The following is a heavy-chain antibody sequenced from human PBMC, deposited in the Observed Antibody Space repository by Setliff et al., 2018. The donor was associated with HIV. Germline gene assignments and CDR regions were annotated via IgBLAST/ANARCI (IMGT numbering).Heavy chain of an antibody. J-gene: IGHJ6*01. CDR1: GYSISSGYY. V-gene: IGHV4-38-2*02. D-gene: IGHD3-10*01. CDR2: IYHSGTT. Sequence: SETLSLTCAVSGYSISSGYYWGWIRQTPGKGLEWIGSIYHSGTTYYNPSLRSRVTISVDTSKNQFSLKLSSVTAADTAVYYCARDNSYYYGSGSHYWYGMDVWSQGTTVTVSS. CDR3: ARDNSYYYGSGSHYWYGMDV.